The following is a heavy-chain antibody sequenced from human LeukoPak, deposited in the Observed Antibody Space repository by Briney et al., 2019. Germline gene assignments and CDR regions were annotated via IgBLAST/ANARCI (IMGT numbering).Heavy chain of an antibody. V-gene: IGHV3-21*01. D-gene: IGHD6-6*01. J-gene: IGHJ4*02. CDR1: GFPFSSYS. CDR3: ARDSTMAARRPFDY. Sequence: GSLRPSCAASGFPFSSYSMNWVRQAPGKGLGWVSSISSSSSYIYYADSVKGRFTISRDNAKNSLYLQMNSLRAEDTAVYYCARDSTMAARRPFDYWGQGTLVTVSS. CDR2: ISSSSSYI.